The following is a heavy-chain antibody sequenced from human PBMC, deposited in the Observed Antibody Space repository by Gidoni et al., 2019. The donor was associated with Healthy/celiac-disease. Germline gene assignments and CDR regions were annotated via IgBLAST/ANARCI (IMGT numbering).Heavy chain of an antibody. CDR2: ISWNSGSI. D-gene: IGHD3-10*01. CDR3: AKDTQNYYGSGSYASIDSWFDP. J-gene: IGHJ5*02. Sequence: EVQLVESGGGLVQPGRSLRLSCAASGFTFDDYAMLWVRQAPGKGLEWVSGISWNSGSIGDADSVKGRFTISRDNAKNSLYLQMNSLRAEDTALYYCAKDTQNYYGSGSYASIDSWFDPWGQGTLVTVSS. V-gene: IGHV3-9*01. CDR1: GFTFDDYA.